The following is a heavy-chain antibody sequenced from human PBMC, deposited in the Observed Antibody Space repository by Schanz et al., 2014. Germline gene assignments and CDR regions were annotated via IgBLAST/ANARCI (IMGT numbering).Heavy chain of an antibody. D-gene: IGHD1-7*01. CDR3: ATWSGTRLFHN. V-gene: IGHV4-34*01. Sequence: QVQLQQWGAGLLKPSETLSLTCAFSGGSFSGYWWTWVRQSPGKGLEWIGEVNHGGYTNYNPSLKSRATVPVDRPKKHFSLRLSSVTAADTAAYYCATWSGTRLFHNWGQGTLVTVSS. CDR2: VNHGGYT. J-gene: IGHJ4*02. CDR1: GGSFSGYW.